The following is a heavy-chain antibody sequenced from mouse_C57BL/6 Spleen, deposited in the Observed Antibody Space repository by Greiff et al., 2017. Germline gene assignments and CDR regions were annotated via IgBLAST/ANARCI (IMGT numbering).Heavy chain of an antibody. J-gene: IGHJ2*01. D-gene: IGHD4-1*01. CDR2: IYPGDGDT. V-gene: IGHV1-82*01. CDR1: GYAFSSSW. Sequence: QVQLKESGPELVKPGASVKISCKASGYAFSSSWMNWVKQRPGKGLEWIGRIYPGDGDTNYNGKFKGKATLTADKSSSTAYMQLSSLTSEDSAVYFCARNWDGDYWGQGTTLTVSS. CDR3: ARNWDGDY.